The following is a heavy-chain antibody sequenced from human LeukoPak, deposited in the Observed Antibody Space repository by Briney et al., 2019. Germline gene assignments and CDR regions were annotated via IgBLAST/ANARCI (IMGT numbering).Heavy chain of an antibody. D-gene: IGHD3-22*01. Sequence: GESLKISFKGSGYSFTSYWIGWVRRMPGKGLEWMGIIYPGDSDTRYSPSFQGQVTISADKSISTAYLQWSSLKASDTAMYYCATSEGYYDSSGYEGWFDPWGQGTLVTVSS. V-gene: IGHV5-51*01. CDR2: IYPGDSDT. CDR1: GYSFTSYW. J-gene: IGHJ5*02. CDR3: ATSEGYYDSSGYEGWFDP.